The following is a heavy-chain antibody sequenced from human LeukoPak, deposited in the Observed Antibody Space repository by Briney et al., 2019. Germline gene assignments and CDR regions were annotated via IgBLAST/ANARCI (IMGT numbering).Heavy chain of an antibody. CDR3: VRDLVTSGPYGMDV. Sequence: ASVRVSCKASGYTFTNYYIHWARQAPGHGLEWMGAINPSSGGTNSAQKFQGRVSMTRDTSISTAYMEVSRLRSDDTAVFYCVRDLVTSGPYGMDVWGQGTTVTVSS. D-gene: IGHD2-21*02. J-gene: IGHJ6*02. V-gene: IGHV1-2*02. CDR2: INPSSGGT. CDR1: GYTFTNYY.